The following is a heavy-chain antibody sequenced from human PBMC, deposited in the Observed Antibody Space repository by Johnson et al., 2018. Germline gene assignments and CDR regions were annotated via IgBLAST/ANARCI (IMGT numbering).Heavy chain of an antibody. V-gene: IGHV3-21*01. CDR3: ARDRILNYYYYYLDV. D-gene: IGHD2-21*01. CDR1: GFAFSSYV. CDR2: ISSSSSSI. Sequence: EVQLVESGGGLVQPGGSLRPSCAASGFAFSSYVLHWVRRAPGKGLEWVSSISSSSSSINNADSVKGRFTIPRDNAKNSLYLQMNSLRAEDTAVYYCARDRILNYYYYYLDVWGKGTTVTVCS. J-gene: IGHJ6*03.